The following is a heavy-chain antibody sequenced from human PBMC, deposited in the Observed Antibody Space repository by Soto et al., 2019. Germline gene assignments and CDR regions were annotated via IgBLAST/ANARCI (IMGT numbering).Heavy chain of an antibody. CDR3: ARDSRNCSGGSCQNVNFDY. V-gene: IGHV4-34*01. D-gene: IGHD2-15*01. CDR2: INHSGST. J-gene: IGHJ4*02. Sequence: SETLSLTCAVYGGSFSGYYWSWIRQPPGKGLEWIGEINHSGSTNYNPSLKSRVTISVDTSKNQFSLKLSSVTAADTAVYYCARDSRNCSGGSCQNVNFDYWGQGTLVTVSS. CDR1: GGSFSGYY.